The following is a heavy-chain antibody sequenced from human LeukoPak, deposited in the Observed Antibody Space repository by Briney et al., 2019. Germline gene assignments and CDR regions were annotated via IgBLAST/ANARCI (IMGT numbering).Heavy chain of an antibody. Sequence: SETLSLTCAVSGASINDFYWTWIRQPPGKGLEWIGYVYYGGSTNYNPSLKSRVSMSVDTSKNQFSLTLTSVTAADTGVYFCARQQSDTSLFDPWGQGTLVTVSS. CDR3: ARQQSDTSLFDP. V-gene: IGHV4-59*08. CDR1: GASINDFY. D-gene: IGHD2-21*02. CDR2: VYYGGST. J-gene: IGHJ5*02.